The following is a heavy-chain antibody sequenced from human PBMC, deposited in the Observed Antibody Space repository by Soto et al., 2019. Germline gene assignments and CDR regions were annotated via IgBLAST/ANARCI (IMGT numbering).Heavy chain of an antibody. D-gene: IGHD2-2*01. V-gene: IGHV4-30-2*01. CDR3: ASKIPAAIGWFDP. CDR1: GGSISSDGYS. Sequence: TSETLSLTCAISGGSISSDGYSWSWIRQPPGKGLEWIGYIYHSGSTYYNPSLKSRVTISVDKSKNQFSLNLSSVTAADTAVYYCASKIPAAIGWFDPWGQGTLVTVSS. J-gene: IGHJ5*02. CDR2: IYHSGST.